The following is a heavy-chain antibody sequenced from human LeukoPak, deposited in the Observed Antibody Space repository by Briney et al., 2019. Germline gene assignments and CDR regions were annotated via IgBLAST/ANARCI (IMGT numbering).Heavy chain of an antibody. D-gene: IGHD2-15*01. CDR1: GGTFSSYA. CDR2: IIPILGIA. J-gene: IGHJ5*02. V-gene: IGHV1-69*04. CDR3: ARAGYCSGGSCHNWFDP. Sequence: GASVKVSCKASGGTFSSYAISWVRQAPGQGLEWMGRIIPILGIANYAQKFQGRVTMTTDTSTSTAYMELRSLRSDDTAVYYCARAGYCSGGSCHNWFDPWGQGTLVTVSS.